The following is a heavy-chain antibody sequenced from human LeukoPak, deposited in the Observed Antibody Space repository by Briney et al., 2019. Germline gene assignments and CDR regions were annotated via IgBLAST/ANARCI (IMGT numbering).Heavy chain of an antibody. Sequence: PSETLSLTCIVSGGSMNSYYWSWIRQSPGKGLEWIGYIYYSGSTNYNPSLKSRVTISVDTSKNQFSLKLSSVTAADTAVYYCARHVWLQRLDYWGQGTLVTVSS. CDR2: IYYSGST. CDR3: ARHVWLQRLDY. J-gene: IGHJ4*02. CDR1: GGSMNSYY. D-gene: IGHD3-9*01. V-gene: IGHV4-59*08.